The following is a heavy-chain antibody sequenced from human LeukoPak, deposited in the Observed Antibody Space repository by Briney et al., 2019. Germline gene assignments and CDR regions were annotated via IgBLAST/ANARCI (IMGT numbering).Heavy chain of an antibody. CDR1: GFTFSTYG. J-gene: IGHJ4*02. CDR3: AKGEGGALGIPHPYYFDY. CDR2: IRYDGTIK. D-gene: IGHD3-16*01. Sequence: GGSLRLSCAATGFTFSTYGMHWVRQTPGKGLEWVAFIRYDGTIKYYADSVKGRFTISRDNSKNTLYLQINSLTTEDTAVYYCAKGEGGALGIPHPYYFDYWGQGNVVTVSS. V-gene: IGHV3-30*02.